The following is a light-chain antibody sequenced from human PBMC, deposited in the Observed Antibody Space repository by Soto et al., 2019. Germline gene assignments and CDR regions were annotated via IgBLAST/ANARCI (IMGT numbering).Light chain of an antibody. CDR3: QQFDNSLLMFT. V-gene: IGKV3-20*01. Sequence: ESVLTQSPVTLSLSPGERATLSCRASQSIFNNYLAWYQQKPGQAPRLLIYDASKRAPGIPDRFSGGGSGTYFTLTISRVEPEDFAVYYCQQFDNSLLMFTFGPGTKV. J-gene: IGKJ3*01. CDR1: QSIFNNY. CDR2: DAS.